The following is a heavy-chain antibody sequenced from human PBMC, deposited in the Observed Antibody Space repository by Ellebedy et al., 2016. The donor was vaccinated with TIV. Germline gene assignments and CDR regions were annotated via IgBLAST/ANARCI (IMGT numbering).Heavy chain of an antibody. CDR2: ISGSGGST. D-gene: IGHD1-14*01. CDR1: GFTFSSYA. CDR3: AKDASGVLRPGDFDY. V-gene: IGHV3-23*01. Sequence: GESLKISXAASGFTFSSYAMSWVRQAPGKGLEWVSAISGSGGSTYYADSVKGRFTISRDNSKNTLYLQMNSLRAEDTAVYYCAKDASGVLRPGDFDYWGQGTLVTVSS. J-gene: IGHJ4*02.